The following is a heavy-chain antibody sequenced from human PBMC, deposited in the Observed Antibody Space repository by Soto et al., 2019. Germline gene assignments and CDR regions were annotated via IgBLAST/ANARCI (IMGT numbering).Heavy chain of an antibody. CDR3: ARTADYSNYYYYGMDV. CDR1: GYTFTSYG. D-gene: IGHD4-4*01. Sequence: QVQLVQSGAEVMKPGASVKVSCKASGYTFTSYGISWVRHAPGQGFEWMGWISVYNGNTNYAQKLQGRVTMTTDTSTSTAYMELRSLRSYDTAVYYCARTADYSNYYYYGMDVWGQGTTVTVSS. J-gene: IGHJ6*02. V-gene: IGHV1-18*01. CDR2: ISVYNGNT.